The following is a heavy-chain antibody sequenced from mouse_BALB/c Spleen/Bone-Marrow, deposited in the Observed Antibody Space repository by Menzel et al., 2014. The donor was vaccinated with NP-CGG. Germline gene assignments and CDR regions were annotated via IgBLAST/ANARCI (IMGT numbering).Heavy chain of an antibody. CDR1: GYSFTAYY. CDR2: INPYNGAT. D-gene: IGHD2-1*01. J-gene: IGHJ3*01. Sequence: EVQRVESGPELVKPGASVKISCKASGYSFTAYYIHWVKQSHVKSLEWIGRINPYNGATSYNQNFKDKASLTVDKSSSTAYMELHSLTSEDSAVDYCARKGNYRWFAYWGQGTLVTVSA. CDR3: ARKGNYRWFAY. V-gene: IGHV1-26*01.